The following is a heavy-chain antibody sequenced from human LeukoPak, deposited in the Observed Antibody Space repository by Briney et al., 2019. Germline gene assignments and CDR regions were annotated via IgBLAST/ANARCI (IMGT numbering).Heavy chain of an antibody. J-gene: IGHJ4*02. V-gene: IGHV4-59*12. CDR1: GVSISIYY. Sequence: SETLSLTCTVSGVSISIYYWSWIRQPPGKGLEWIGYIYNSGSTNYNPSLKSRVTISVDTSKNQFSLKLSSVTAADTAVYYCARGSPYWYYYDSSGYYGYWGQGTLVTVSS. D-gene: IGHD3-22*01. CDR3: ARGSPYWYYYDSSGYYGY. CDR2: IYNSGST.